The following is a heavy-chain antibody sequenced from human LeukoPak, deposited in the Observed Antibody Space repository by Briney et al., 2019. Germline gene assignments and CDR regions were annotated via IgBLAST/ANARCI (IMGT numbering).Heavy chain of an antibody. D-gene: IGHD3-10*01. CDR3: ARDLSMVRGVIDAFDI. J-gene: IGHJ3*02. CDR2: IYYSGST. Sequence: SETLSFTCTVSGGSISSSSYYWGWIRQPPGKGLEWIGSIYYSGSTYYNPSLKSRVTISVDTSKNQFSLKLSSVTAADTAVYYCARDLSMVRGVIDAFDIWGQGTMVTVSS. V-gene: IGHV4-39*07. CDR1: GGSISSSSYY.